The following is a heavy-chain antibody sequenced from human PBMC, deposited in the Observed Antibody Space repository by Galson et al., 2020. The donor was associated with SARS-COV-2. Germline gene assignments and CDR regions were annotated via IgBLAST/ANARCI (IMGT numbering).Heavy chain of an antibody. CDR3: ARFEEKNFLSPPPRFDP. CDR2: IIPIFRTA. V-gene: IGHV1-69*01. Sequence: KISCKASGGTFSSYAISWVRQAPGQGLEWMGGIIPIFRTANYAHKFQGRVTITADESTSTAYMELSSLRSEDTAVYYCARFEEKNFLSPPPRFDPWGQGTLVTVSS. CDR1: GGTFSSYA. J-gene: IGHJ5*02. D-gene: IGHD3-16*02.